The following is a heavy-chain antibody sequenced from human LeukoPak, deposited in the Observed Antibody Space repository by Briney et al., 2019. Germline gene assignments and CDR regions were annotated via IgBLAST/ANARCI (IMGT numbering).Heavy chain of an antibody. D-gene: IGHD4-11*01. J-gene: IGHJ6*02. CDR1: GFTFSSYA. Sequence: PGGSLRLSCAASGFTFSSYAMSWVRQAPGKGLEWVSAISGSGGSTYYADSVKGRFTISRDNSKNTLYLQMNSLRAEDTAAYYCAKGTTVTAYYYGMDVWGQGTTVTVSS. CDR3: AKGTTVTAYYYGMDV. V-gene: IGHV3-23*01. CDR2: ISGSGGST.